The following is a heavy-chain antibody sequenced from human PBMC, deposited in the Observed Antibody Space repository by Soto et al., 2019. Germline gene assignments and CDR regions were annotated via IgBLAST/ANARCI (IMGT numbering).Heavy chain of an antibody. D-gene: IGHD3-3*01. CDR2: IIPIFGTA. V-gene: IGHV1-69*01. J-gene: IGHJ6*02. Sequence: QVQLVQSGAEVKKPGSSVKVFCKASGGTFSSYAISWVRQAPGQGHEWMGGIIPIFGTANYVQKFQGRVNITADESTSTAYMELSSLRSEDTAVYYCARMWRWEWADKYGMDVWGQGTTVTVSS. CDR3: ARMWRWEWADKYGMDV. CDR1: GGTFSSYA.